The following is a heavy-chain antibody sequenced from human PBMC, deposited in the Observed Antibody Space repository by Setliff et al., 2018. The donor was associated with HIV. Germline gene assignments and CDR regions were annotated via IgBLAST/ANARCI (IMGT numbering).Heavy chain of an antibody. CDR3: VRDDYGYNGKGFDY. D-gene: IGHD4-17*01. V-gene: IGHV4-39*02. Sequence: ETLSLTCTVSGASITTDTYYWAWIRQPPGKGLEWIGSIYHRGSTHHNPSLKSRVTFSVDTSKNQFSLKLSSVTAADTAMYYCVRDDYGYNGKGFDYWGPGTLVTVPQ. J-gene: IGHJ4*02. CDR1: GASITTDTYY. CDR2: IYHRGST.